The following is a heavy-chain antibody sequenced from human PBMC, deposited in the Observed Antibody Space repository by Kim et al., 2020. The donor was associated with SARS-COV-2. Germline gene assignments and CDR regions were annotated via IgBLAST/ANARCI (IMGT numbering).Heavy chain of an antibody. V-gene: IGHV1-18*01. D-gene: IGHD3-22*01. CDR3: ARDSATCYDIHLSDY. CDR2: ISAYNGDT. CDR1: GYTFTSFA. Sequence: ASVKVSCKASGYTFTSFAISWVRQAPGQGLEWMGWISAYNGDTTYAQKFQGRVTLTKDTSTSTAYMELSSLRSDDTAVYYCARDSATCYDIHLSDYWGQG. J-gene: IGHJ4*02.